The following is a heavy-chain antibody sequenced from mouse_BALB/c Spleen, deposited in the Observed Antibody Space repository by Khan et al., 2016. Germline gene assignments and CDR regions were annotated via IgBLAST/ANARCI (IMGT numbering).Heavy chain of an antibody. Sequence: QVQLKQSGAELAKPGASVKMSCKASGYSFTSYWMHWVKQRPGQGLEWIGYIIPTTGYTEHNQKFKDMATLTADKSSTTAYMQLSSLTSEDSAVXYCARGANSFRVFDNWGQGTLSQSPQ. CDR2: IIPTTGYT. D-gene: IGHD1-2*01. J-gene: IGHJ2*01. CDR3: ARGANSFRVFDN. V-gene: IGHV1-7*01. CDR1: GYSFTSYW.